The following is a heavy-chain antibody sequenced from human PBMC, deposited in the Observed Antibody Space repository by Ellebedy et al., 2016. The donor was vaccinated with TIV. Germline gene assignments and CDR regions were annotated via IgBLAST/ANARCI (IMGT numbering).Heavy chain of an antibody. CDR2: IYPADSNT. CDR1: GYSFTSYW. D-gene: IGHD1-14*01. Sequence: PGGSLRLSCKGSGYSFTSYWIGWVRQMPGKGLEWMGIIYPADSNTRYSPSFQGQVTISADKSISTAYLQWSSLKASDSAMYYCARDSGLDYWGQGTLVTVSS. CDR3: ARDSGLDY. J-gene: IGHJ4*02. V-gene: IGHV5-51*01.